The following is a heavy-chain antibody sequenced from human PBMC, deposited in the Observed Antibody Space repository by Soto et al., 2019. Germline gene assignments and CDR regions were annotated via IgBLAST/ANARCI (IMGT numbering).Heavy chain of an antibody. D-gene: IGHD3-10*01. Sequence: EVQLLESGGNLVQPGGSLRLSCAASGFTFSSYGMSWVRQAPGKGLEWVSGISGSGGSTYYADSVKGRFTISRDNSKNRLYLEMNSLRADDTAIYYCAKDPMVRGLGHRYGMDVWGQGTTVTASS. CDR2: ISGSGGST. CDR1: GFTFSSYG. CDR3: AKDPMVRGLGHRYGMDV. J-gene: IGHJ6*02. V-gene: IGHV3-23*01.